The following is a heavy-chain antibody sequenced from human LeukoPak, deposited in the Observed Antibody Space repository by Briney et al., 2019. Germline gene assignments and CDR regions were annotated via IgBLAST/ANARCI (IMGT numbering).Heavy chain of an antibody. CDR1: GFSFSSFA. CDR2: ITGGHYAT. V-gene: IGHV3-23*01. Sequence: PGGSLRLSCAASGFSFSSFAMTWVRQAPGKGLEWVSSITGGHYATYNTDSVKGRFTISRDNAKNTLYLRMNSLRADDTAIYYCTKDPNGDYIGAFDPWGQGTLVTVSS. D-gene: IGHD4-17*01. CDR3: TKDPNGDYIGAFDP. J-gene: IGHJ5*02.